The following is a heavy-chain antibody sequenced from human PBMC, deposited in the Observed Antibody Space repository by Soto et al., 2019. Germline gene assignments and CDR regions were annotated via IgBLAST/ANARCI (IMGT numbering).Heavy chain of an antibody. Sequence: PSETLSLTCTVSCGSVNSGGSFWTWIRQPPGKGLEWIGFIFNSGTSNYNPSLKSRLTISLDRSNNQFSLRLTSMTAADTAVYYCARAGYQIGLNDAFDFWGQGTMVTVSS. J-gene: IGHJ3*01. CDR2: IFNSGTS. CDR3: ARAGYQIGLNDAFDF. CDR1: CGSVNSGGSF. D-gene: IGHD5-12*01. V-gene: IGHV4-61*08.